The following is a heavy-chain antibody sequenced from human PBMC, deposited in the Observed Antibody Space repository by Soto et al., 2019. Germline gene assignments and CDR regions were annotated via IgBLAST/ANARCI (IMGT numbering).Heavy chain of an antibody. CDR2: ISTYNGNT. D-gene: IGHD6-19*01. CDR3: GREEGISDWRAFDS. V-gene: IGHV1-18*04. J-gene: IGHJ4*02. Sequence: QVQLVQSGAEVKKPGASVKVSCKASGYTFTDYGISWVRQAPGQGLEWMGWISTYNGNTIYAQKIQGRVTMTTDTSTSTAYVELRSLRSHDTAVYYCGREEGISDWRAFDSWGQGTLVTVSS. CDR1: GYTFTDYG.